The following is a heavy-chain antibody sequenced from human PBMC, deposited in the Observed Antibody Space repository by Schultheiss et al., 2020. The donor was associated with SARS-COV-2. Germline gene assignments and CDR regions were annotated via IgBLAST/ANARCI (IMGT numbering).Heavy chain of an antibody. CDR2: MFYTDNT. Sequence: SETLSLTCTVSGGSISRSGYYWGWIRQPPGKGLEWIGSMFYTDNTYYNPPLKSRVTISADTSKNQFSLNLSSVTATDTAVYFCARSCSGGSCYRRNWFDPWGQGTLVTVSS. CDR1: GGSISRSGYY. V-gene: IGHV4-39*01. J-gene: IGHJ5*02. D-gene: IGHD2-15*01. CDR3: ARSCSGGSCYRRNWFDP.